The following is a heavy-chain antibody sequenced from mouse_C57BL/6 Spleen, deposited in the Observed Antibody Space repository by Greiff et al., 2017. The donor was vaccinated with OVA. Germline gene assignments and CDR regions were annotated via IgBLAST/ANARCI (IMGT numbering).Heavy chain of an antibody. J-gene: IGHJ3*01. Sequence: QVQLQQPGAELVKPGASVKLSCKASGYTFTSYWMHWVKQRPGRGLEWIGRIDPNSGGTKYNEKFKSKATLTVDKPSITAYMQLSSLTSEDSAVYYGAREGDYYGSSAWFAYWGQGTLVTVSA. D-gene: IGHD1-1*01. CDR3: AREGDYYGSSAWFAY. CDR2: IDPNSGGT. V-gene: IGHV1-72*01. CDR1: GYTFTSYW.